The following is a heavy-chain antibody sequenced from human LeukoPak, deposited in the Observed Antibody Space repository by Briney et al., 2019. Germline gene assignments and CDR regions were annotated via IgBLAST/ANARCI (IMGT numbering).Heavy chain of an antibody. J-gene: IGHJ4*02. V-gene: IGHV3-7*03. CDR3: AKVGTMVRGVIKRAYYFDY. CDR1: GFTFSKYW. D-gene: IGHD3-10*01. CDR2: IRHDASQI. Sequence: SGGSLRLSCAASGFTFSKYWMSWVRQTPGKGLEWVASIRHDASQIYYVDSVKGRFTISRDNAKNSLYLQMNSLRAEDTAVYYCAKVGTMVRGVIKRAYYFDYWGQGTLVTVSS.